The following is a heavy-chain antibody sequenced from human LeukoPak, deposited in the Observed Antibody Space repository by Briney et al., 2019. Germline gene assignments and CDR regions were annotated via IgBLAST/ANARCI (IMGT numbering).Heavy chain of an antibody. CDR1: GYPFSSYS. Sequence: PGGSLRLSCVASGYPFSSYSMNWIRQAPGKGLEWVSYISVSGGVRSYADSVKGRFTISRDDARNSLYLQMNSLKDEDTAVYYCAKGGKWDVTPFDYWGQGTLVTVSS. J-gene: IGHJ4*02. D-gene: IGHD1-26*01. V-gene: IGHV3-48*02. CDR2: ISVSGGVR. CDR3: AKGGKWDVTPFDY.